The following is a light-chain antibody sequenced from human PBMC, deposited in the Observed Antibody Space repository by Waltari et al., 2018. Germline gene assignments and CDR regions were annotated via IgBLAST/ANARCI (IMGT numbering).Light chain of an antibody. CDR1: SSDVGDYNY. V-gene: IGLV2-14*03. CDR2: DVS. J-gene: IGLJ2*01. CDR3: STSISSSTPEL. Sequence: QSALTQPASVSGSPGQSITISCTGTSSDVGDYNYVSWYQQHPGKAPKLVIFDVSNQPPGGSTHCSASNSASTASQPTSWLLAEDEEAYYYSTSISSSTPELFGGGTSLTVL.